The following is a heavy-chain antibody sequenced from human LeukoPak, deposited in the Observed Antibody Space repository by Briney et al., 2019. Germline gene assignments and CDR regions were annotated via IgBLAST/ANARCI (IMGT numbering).Heavy chain of an antibody. D-gene: IGHD3-10*01. CDR2: IYPGDSDT. V-gene: IGHV5-51*01. CDR1: GYTFSSNW. CDR3: ARHPEYSSGGHWFDP. Sequence: GESLKISCKGSGYTFSSNWIGWVRQMPGKGLEWMGIIYPGDSDTRYSPSFQGQVTISADKSISTAYLQWSSLKASDTAIYYCARHPEYSSGGHWFDPWGQGTLVTVFS. J-gene: IGHJ5*02.